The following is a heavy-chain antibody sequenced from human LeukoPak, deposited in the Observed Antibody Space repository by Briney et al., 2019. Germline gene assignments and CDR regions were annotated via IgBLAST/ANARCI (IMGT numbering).Heavy chain of an antibody. J-gene: IGHJ4*02. V-gene: IGHV3-74*01. D-gene: IGHD1-26*01. CDR3: AREYSGSYWTVYFDY. CDR1: GFTFSIYW. CDR2: INRDGSST. Sequence: PGGSLRLPCAASGFTFSIYWMHWVRQAPGKGLVWVSHINRDGSSTTHADSVKGRFTISRDNSKNTLYLQMNSLRAEDTAVYYCAREYSGSYWTVYFDYWGQGTLVTVSS.